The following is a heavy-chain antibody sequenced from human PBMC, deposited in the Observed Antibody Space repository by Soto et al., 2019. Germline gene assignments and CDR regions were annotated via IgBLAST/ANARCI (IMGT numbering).Heavy chain of an antibody. J-gene: IGHJ5*02. CDR1: GYTFTSYG. Sequence: QVQLVQSGAEVKKPGASVKVSCKASGYTFTSYGISWVRQAPGQGLEWMGWISAYNVNTNYAQKLQGRVTMTTDTSTSTAYMELRSLRSDDTAVYYCARELYCSSTGWCGDGLHWFDPWGQGTLVTVSS. CDR2: ISAYNVNT. V-gene: IGHV1-18*01. D-gene: IGHD2-2*01. CDR3: ARELYCSSTGWCGDGLHWFDP.